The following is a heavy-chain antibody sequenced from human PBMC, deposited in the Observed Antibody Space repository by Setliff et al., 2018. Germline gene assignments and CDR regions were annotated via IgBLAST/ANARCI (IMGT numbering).Heavy chain of an antibody. V-gene: IGHV3-7*01. CDR3: ARDGVYYAMDG. Sequence: GSLRLSCTASGFTFSSLWMSWVRPAPGKGLEWVANINHGGGAQFYVDSVQGRFTISRDNAKNSLYLQMNSLRAEDTAVYYCARDGVYYAMDGWGKGTTVTVSS. CDR1: GFTFSSLW. CDR2: INHGGGAQ. J-gene: IGHJ6*04.